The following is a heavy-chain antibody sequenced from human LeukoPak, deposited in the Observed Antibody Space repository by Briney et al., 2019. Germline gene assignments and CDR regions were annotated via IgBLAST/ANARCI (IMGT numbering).Heavy chain of an antibody. J-gene: IGHJ5*02. V-gene: IGHV1-18*01. D-gene: IGHD6-19*01. Sequence: ASVKVSCKASGYTFTSYGISWVRQAPGQGLEWMGWISAYNGNTNYAQKFQGRVTITRDPSASTAYMELSSLRSEDTAVYYCAKDAGRGWYRNWFDPWGQGTLVTVSS. CDR3: AKDAGRGWYRNWFDP. CDR1: GYTFTSYG. CDR2: ISAYNGNT.